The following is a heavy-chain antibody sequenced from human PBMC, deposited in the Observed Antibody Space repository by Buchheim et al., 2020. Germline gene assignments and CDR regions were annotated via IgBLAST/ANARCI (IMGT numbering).Heavy chain of an antibody. CDR1: GGSVSSGSYY. Sequence: QVQLQESGPGLVKPSETLSLTCTVPGGSVSSGSYYWSWIRQPPGKGLEWIGYIYYSGSTNYNLSLKSRVTISVDTSKNQFSLKLSSVTAADTAVYYCAREGCSGGSCFSWFDPWGQGTL. CDR2: IYYSGST. D-gene: IGHD2-15*01. V-gene: IGHV4-61*01. CDR3: AREGCSGGSCFSWFDP. J-gene: IGHJ5*02.